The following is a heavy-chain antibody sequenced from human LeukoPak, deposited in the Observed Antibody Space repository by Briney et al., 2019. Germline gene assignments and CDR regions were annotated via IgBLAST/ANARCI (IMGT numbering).Heavy chain of an antibody. CDR3: ARGSGSPYYYYMDV. CDR2: ISVYNGKT. D-gene: IGHD3-10*01. CDR1: GYMFTSYA. J-gene: IGHJ6*03. V-gene: IGHV1-18*01. Sequence: ASVKVSCQASGYMFTSYAIHWVREAPGQGLEWLGCISVYNGKTGYAERLQGRVTMTTDRSTNTAFMELRSLRSDDTAIYFCARGSGSPYYYYMDVWGKGTAVTVSS.